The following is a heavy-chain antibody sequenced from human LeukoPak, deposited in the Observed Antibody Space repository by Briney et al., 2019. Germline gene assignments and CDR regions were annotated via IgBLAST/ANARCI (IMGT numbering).Heavy chain of an antibody. V-gene: IGHV4-34*01. CDR3: ARQPYSSSWYAYFQH. CDR1: GGSFSGYY. J-gene: IGHJ1*01. D-gene: IGHD6-13*01. Sequence: SETLSLTCAVYGGSFSGYYWSWIRQPPGKGLEWIGAINHSGSTNYNPSLKSRVTISVDTSKNQFSLKLSSVTAADTAVYYCARQPYSSSWYAYFQHWGQGTLVTVSS. CDR2: INHSGST.